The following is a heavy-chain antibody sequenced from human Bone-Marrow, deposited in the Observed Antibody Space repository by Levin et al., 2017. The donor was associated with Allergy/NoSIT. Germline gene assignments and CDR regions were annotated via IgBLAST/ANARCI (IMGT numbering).Heavy chain of an antibody. D-gene: IGHD1-1*01. V-gene: IGHV3-73*01. CDR2: IRTKPNNYVA. J-gene: IGHJ4*02. CDR1: GFTFSDSE. CDR3: LETGTPSDN. Sequence: ETLSLTCAASGFTFSDSEMHWVRQASGKGLEWLGRIRTKPNNYVASYAASVTGRFTISRDDSKNTAYLQMNSLTTADSAIYYFLETGTPSDNWGQGTLVTVSS.